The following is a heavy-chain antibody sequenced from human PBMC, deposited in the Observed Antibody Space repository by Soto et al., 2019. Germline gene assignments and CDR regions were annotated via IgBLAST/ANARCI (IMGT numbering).Heavy chain of an antibody. Sequence: VQLVESGGGLVEPGGSLRLSCAASGFTFTNAWLNWVRQAPGKGLEWVGRIKSKNEGGTTDYAAPVKGRFTISRDDSENTVYLQMNSLKTEDTAVYYCAADLPNWGAYAFDYWGQGTLVTVSS. CDR1: GFTFTNAW. J-gene: IGHJ4*02. CDR2: IKSKNEGGTT. D-gene: IGHD7-27*01. V-gene: IGHV3-15*07. CDR3: AADLPNWGAYAFDY.